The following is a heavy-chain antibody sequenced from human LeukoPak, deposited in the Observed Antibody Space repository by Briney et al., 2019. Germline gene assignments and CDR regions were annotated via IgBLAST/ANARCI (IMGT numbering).Heavy chain of an antibody. CDR2: ISAYNGNT. V-gene: IGHV1-18*01. J-gene: IGHJ4*02. Sequence: ASVKVSCKASGYIFNSYGVSWVRQAPGQGLEWMGWISAYNGNTNYAQKLQGRVTKTTDTSTSTAYMELRSLRSDDTAVYYCARPNLYGFFDYWGQGTLVTVSS. CDR3: ARPNLYGFFDY. D-gene: IGHD3-16*01. CDR1: GYIFNSYG.